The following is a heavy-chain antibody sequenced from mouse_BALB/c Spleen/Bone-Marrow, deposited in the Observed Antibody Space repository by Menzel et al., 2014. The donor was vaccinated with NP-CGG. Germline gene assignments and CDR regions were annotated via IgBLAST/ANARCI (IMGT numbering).Heavy chain of an antibody. D-gene: IGHD2-2*01. V-gene: IGHV1-14*01. CDR3: ARSLYGYDWYFDV. CDR1: GYTFTSYV. J-gene: IGHJ1*01. Sequence: VQLQQSGPELVKPGAPVKMSCKASGYTFTSYVMHWVKQKPGQGLEWIGYINPYNDGTKYNEKFKGKATLTSDKSSSTAYMELSSLTSEDSAVYYCARSLYGYDWYFDVWGAGTTVTVSS. CDR2: INPYNDGT.